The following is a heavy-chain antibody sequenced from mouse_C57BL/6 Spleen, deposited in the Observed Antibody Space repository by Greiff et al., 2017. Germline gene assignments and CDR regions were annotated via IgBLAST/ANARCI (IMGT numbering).Heavy chain of an antibody. CDR1: GYSFTDYN. V-gene: IGHV1-39*01. J-gene: IGHJ2*01. D-gene: IGHD1-1*01. CDR3: ARSGTTVVAPYFDY. Sequence: EVQLQQSGPELVKPGASVKISCKASGYSFTDYNMNWVKQSNGKSLEWIGVINPNYGTTRYNQKFKGKATLTVDQSSSTAYMQLNSLTSEDSAVYYCARSGTTVVAPYFDYWGQGTTRTVSS. CDR2: INPNYGTT.